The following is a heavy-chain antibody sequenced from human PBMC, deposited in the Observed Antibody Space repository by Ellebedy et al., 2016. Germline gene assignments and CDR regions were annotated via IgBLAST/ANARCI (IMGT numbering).Heavy chain of an antibody. V-gene: IGHV1-8*01. Sequence: ASVKVSCXASGYTFTSYDINWVRQAPGQGLEWMGWMNPNSANTGYAQKFQGRVTMTRNTSISTAYMELSSLTSEDTAVYYCARAYLAFVASGVWGQGTTVTVSS. CDR2: MNPNSANT. CDR1: GYTFTSYD. CDR3: ARAYLAFVASGV. D-gene: IGHD1-26*01. J-gene: IGHJ6*02.